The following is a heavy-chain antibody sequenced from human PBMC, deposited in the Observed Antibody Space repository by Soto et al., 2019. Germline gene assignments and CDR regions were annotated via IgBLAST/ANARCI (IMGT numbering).Heavy chain of an antibody. D-gene: IGHD2-15*01. J-gene: IGHJ6*02. CDR3: ARVPRSYSVVAAPYGMDV. V-gene: IGHV1-69*13. CDR1: GGAFSSYA. CDR2: IIPIFGTA. Sequence: SVKVSCKASGGAFSSYAISWVRQAPGQGLEWMGGIIPIFGTANYAQKFQGRVTITADESTSTAYMELSSLRSEDTAVYYCARVPRSYSVVAAPYGMDVWGQGTTVTVSS.